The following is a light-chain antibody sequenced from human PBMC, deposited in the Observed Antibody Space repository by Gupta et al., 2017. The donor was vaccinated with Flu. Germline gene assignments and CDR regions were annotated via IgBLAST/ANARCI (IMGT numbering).Light chain of an antibody. Sequence: QSPAPLALSPGKGATLSCGTNQSSSDNHIAWYKQNPGQAPRLLIYGISSRAAGITDRFSGNGSETDFTLTISKLEHEDFAVYYCQQTGTFFGPGTKVDIK. CDR2: GIS. CDR1: QSSSDNH. CDR3: QQTGTF. J-gene: IGKJ3*01. V-gene: IGKV3-20*01.